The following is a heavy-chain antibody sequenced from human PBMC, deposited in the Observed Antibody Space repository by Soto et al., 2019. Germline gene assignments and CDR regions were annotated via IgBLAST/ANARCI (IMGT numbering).Heavy chain of an antibody. CDR1: GGTFSSYT. J-gene: IGHJ4*02. CDR2: IIPILGIA. V-gene: IGHV1-69*02. Sequence: QVQLVQSGAEVKKPGSSVKVSCKASGGTFSSYTISWVRQAPGQGLEWMGRIIPILGIANYAQKFQGRVTNTADKSTSTAYMELSSRRSEDTAVYYCASGNPRSGYDFIDYWGQGTLVTVSS. D-gene: IGHD5-12*01. CDR3: ASGNPRSGYDFIDY.